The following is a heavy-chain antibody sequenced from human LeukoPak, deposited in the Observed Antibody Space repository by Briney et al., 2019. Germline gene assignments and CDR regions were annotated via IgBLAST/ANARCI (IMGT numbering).Heavy chain of an antibody. J-gene: IGHJ5*02. Sequence: GGSLRLSCAASGFTSDDYAMHWVRQAPGKGLEWVSGISWNSGSIGYADSVKGRFTISRDNAKSSLYLQMNSLSVEDTGVYYCARNSYGSGSHDHWGQGTLVTVSS. CDR2: ISWNSGSI. D-gene: IGHD3-10*01. V-gene: IGHV3-9*02. CDR1: GFTSDDYA. CDR3: ARNSYGSGSHDH.